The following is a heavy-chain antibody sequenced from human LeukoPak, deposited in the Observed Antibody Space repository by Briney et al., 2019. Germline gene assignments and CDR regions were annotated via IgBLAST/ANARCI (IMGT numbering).Heavy chain of an antibody. Sequence: PSETLSLTCAVYGGSFSGYYWSWIRQPPGKGLEWIGEINHSGNTYYNPSLDSRATISVDASKTQFSLKLRSVAAADTAVYHCARRATHGGWRFDYWGQGTLVTVSS. V-gene: IGHV4-34*01. CDR3: ARRATHGGWRFDY. CDR2: INHSGNT. CDR1: GGSFSGYY. D-gene: IGHD6-19*01. J-gene: IGHJ4*02.